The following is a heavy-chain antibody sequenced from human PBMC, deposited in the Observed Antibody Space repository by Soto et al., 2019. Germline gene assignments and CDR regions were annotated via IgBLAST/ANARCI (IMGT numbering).Heavy chain of an antibody. CDR2: TYYRSKWYN. Sequence: SQTLSLTCAISGDSVSSNSAAWNWIRQSPSRGLEWLGRTYYRSKWYNDYTVSVKSRITINPDTSKKQYSLQLNSVTPEDTAVYYCARGTWGGYFYYYYYMDVWGKGTTVTVSS. D-gene: IGHD2-15*01. CDR3: ARGTWGGYFYYYYYMDV. J-gene: IGHJ6*03. CDR1: GDSVSSNSAA. V-gene: IGHV6-1*01.